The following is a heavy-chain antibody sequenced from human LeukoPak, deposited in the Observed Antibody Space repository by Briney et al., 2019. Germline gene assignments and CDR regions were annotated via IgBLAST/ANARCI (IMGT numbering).Heavy chain of an antibody. CDR1: GYTLTELS. Sequence: ASVKVSCKVSGYTLTELSMHWVRQAPGKGLEWMGGFDPEDGETIYAQKFQGRVAMTEDTSTDTAYMELSSLRSEDTAVYYCATVKTGTCRLIDYWGQGTLVTVSS. J-gene: IGHJ4*02. D-gene: IGHD1-1*01. CDR3: ATVKTGTCRLIDY. V-gene: IGHV1-24*01. CDR2: FDPEDGET.